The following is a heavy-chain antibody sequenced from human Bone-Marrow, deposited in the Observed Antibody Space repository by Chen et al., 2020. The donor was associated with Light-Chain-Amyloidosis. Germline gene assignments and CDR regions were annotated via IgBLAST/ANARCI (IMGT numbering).Heavy chain of an antibody. D-gene: IGHD5-18*01. CDR1: GDSIRGTNYY. Sequence: QLQLQESGPGLVKPSETLSLTCTVSGDSIRGTNYYWGWIRQPPGEGLEWIGSISRTGATSYNPSLGSRVTISLDTSKNSYSVDVTSVTAADTAVYYCARGESVYRNGNDFFYEWGQGTLVTVSS. V-gene: IGHV4-39*07. CDR3: ARGESVYRNGNDFFYE. CDR2: ISRTGAT. J-gene: IGHJ4*02.